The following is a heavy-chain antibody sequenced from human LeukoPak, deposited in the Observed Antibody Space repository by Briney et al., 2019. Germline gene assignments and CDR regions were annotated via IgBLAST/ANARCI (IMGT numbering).Heavy chain of an antibody. D-gene: IGHD3-22*01. CDR2: MKTDGSEK. V-gene: IGHV3-7*01. CDR3: ARSSGDYYDSSGYYS. Sequence: GGSLRLSCAASGFTFTTYWIHWIRQAPGKGLEWVANMKTDGSEKYYVDSVKGRFTISRDNAKNSLYLQMNSLRAEDTAVYYCARSSGDYYDSSGYYSWGQGTLVTVSS. J-gene: IGHJ4*02. CDR1: GFTFTTYW.